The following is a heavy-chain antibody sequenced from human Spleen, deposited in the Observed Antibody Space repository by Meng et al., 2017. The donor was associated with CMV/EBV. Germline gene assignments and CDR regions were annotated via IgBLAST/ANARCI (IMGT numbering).Heavy chain of an antibody. D-gene: IGHD6-13*01. CDR3: ARQQLLNWFDP. J-gene: IGHJ5*02. CDR1: GGSISNYY. V-gene: IGHV4-59*01. Sequence: GSLRLSCTVSGGSISNYYRSWIRQPPGKGLEWIGYISDIGRTNYNPSLKSRVTISADTSKNHFSLQLSSVTAADTAVYYCARQQLLNWFDPWGPGTLVTVSS. CDR2: ISDIGRT.